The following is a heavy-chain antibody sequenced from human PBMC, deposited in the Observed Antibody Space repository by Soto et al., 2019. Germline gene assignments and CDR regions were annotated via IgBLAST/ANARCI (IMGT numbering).Heavy chain of an antibody. CDR1: GGTFSSYS. Sequence: QVQLVQSGAEVKKPGSSVKVSCKASGGTFSSYSINWVRQAPGQGLEWMGEISPIFGTANYAQKFQGRVRITADESTSTAYMELSSLRSEDTAVYYCARDGGRHSGGIDYWGQGTLVTVSS. J-gene: IGHJ4*02. V-gene: IGHV1-69*01. D-gene: IGHD1-26*01. CDR2: ISPIFGTA. CDR3: ARDGGRHSGGIDY.